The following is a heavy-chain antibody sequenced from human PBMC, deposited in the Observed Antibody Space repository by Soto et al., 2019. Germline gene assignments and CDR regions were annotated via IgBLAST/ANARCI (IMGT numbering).Heavy chain of an antibody. J-gene: IGHJ4*02. V-gene: IGHV3-30-3*01. D-gene: IGHD3-22*01. CDR2: ISYDGSNK. CDR3: ARERYYDSSVQGYFDY. CDR1: GFTFSSYA. Sequence: ESGGGVVQPGRSLRLSCAASGFTFSSYAMHWVRQAPGKGLEWVAVISYDGSNKYYADSVKGRFTISRDNSKNTLYLQMNSLRAEDTAVYYCARERYYDSSVQGYFDYWGQGTLVTVSS.